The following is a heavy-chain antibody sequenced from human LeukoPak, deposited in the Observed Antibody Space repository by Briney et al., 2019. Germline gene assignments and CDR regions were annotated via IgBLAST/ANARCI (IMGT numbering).Heavy chain of an antibody. V-gene: IGHV4-59*08. D-gene: IGHD1-26*01. CDR2: IYYSGST. J-gene: IGHJ4*02. CDR3: ARHEWELPFDY. CDR1: GGSISSYY. Sequence: SETLSLTCTVSGGSISSYYWSWIRQPPGKGLEWIGYIYYSGSTNYNPSLKSRVTISVDTSKNQFSLKLSSVTAADTAVYYCARHEWELPFDYWGQGTLVTVSS.